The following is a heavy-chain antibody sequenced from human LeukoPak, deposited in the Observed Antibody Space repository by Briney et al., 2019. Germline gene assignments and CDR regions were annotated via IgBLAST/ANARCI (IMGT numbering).Heavy chain of an antibody. V-gene: IGHV1-18*01. J-gene: IGHJ4*02. CDR3: ARDLNWGFPLY. D-gene: IGHD7-27*01. CDR2: ISGYNGNT. CDR1: GYTFTSYG. Sequence: ASVKVSCKASGYTFTSYGITWVRQAPGQGLEWMGWISGYNGNTNYAQKFQGRVTMTTDTSTSTAYMELRSLRSDDTAVYYCARDLNWGFPLYWGQGTPVTVSS.